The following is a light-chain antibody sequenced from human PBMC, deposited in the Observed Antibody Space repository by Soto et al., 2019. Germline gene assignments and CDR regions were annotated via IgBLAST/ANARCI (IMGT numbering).Light chain of an antibody. CDR1: RSVSNY. CDR3: QHYGDSPPFT. Sequence: EIVLTQSPATLSLSPGESATLSCRASRSVSNYLAWYQQKPGQAPRLLMSRTSRRATGVPDRFSGSGSGTDFILSISRVEPEDFAVYYCQHYGDSPPFTFGPGTKVDVK. V-gene: IGKV3-20*01. CDR2: RTS. J-gene: IGKJ3*01.